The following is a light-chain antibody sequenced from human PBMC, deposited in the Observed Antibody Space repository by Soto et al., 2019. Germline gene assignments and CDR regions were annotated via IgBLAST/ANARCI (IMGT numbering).Light chain of an antibody. CDR2: AAS. CDR1: QGISSY. J-gene: IGKJ3*01. CDR3: QQPRFD. V-gene: IGKV1-9*01. Sequence: DIQLTQSPSFLSASVGDRVTITCRASQGISSYLAWYQQKPGKAPKLLIYAASTLQSGVPSRFSGSGSGTEFTLTISSLQPEDFATYYCQQPRFDFGPGTKVDIK.